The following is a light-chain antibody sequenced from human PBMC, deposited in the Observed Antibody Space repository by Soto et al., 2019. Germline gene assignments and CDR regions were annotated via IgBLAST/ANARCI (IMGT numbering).Light chain of an antibody. J-gene: IGKJ1*01. Sequence: EIVLKQSPGTLSLSPGERATLSCRASQSVRSSYLAWYQQKPGQAPRLLIYAASSRAAGIPDRFTGSVSGTDFTLSVSILEPEDFAVYYCQHYGSSSWTFGPGTKVEI. CDR2: AAS. CDR1: QSVRSSY. CDR3: QHYGSSSWT. V-gene: IGKV3-20*01.